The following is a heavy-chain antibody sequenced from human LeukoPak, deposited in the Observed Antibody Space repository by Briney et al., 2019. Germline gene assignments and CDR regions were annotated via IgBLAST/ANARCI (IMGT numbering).Heavy chain of an antibody. J-gene: IGHJ6*03. CDR3: ATFCATTTCPGYQHYYYFMDV. CDR2: FDRKNGDT. Sequence: ASVKVSCQVSGFTLADLSMRWVRQAPGKGLEWVGGFDRKNGDTIYAQRFRGRVTLTEDTSTGTAYMDLSSLSADDTAVYYCATFCATTTCPGYQHYYYFMDVWGKGTTVTVSS. V-gene: IGHV1-24*01. CDR1: GFTLADLS. D-gene: IGHD2-2*01.